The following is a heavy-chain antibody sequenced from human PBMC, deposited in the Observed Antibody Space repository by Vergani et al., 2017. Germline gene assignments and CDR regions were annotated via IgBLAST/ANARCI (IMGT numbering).Heavy chain of an antibody. Sequence: VQLVESGPGLVKPSETLSLTCTVSNYSISRGYFWGWIRRPPGKGLEWIASFHHTGMTYNNPSLKSRVTISVDTSKNQFSLKLSSVTAADTAVYYCARDFGGYGGFDYWGQGTLVTVSS. CDR3: ARDFGGYGGFDY. J-gene: IGHJ4*02. V-gene: IGHV4-38-2*02. D-gene: IGHD5-12*01. CDR1: NYSISRGYF. CDR2: FHHTGMT.